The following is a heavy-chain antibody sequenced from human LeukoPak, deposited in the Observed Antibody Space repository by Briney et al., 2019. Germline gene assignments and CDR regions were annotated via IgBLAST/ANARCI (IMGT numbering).Heavy chain of an antibody. CDR1: GFSLNTTTLG. CDR2: LFWDDDS. V-gene: IGHV2-5*02. J-gene: IGHJ4*02. CDR3: AHATNSHFDY. Sequence: SGPTLVKPXQTLTLTCTFSGFSLNTTTLGVGWIRQPPGKALEWLALLFWDDDSRLSPSLESRLTITKDTSKNQVVLTMTDMDPVDTATYYCAHATNSHFDYWGQGTLVTVSS. D-gene: IGHD4-23*01.